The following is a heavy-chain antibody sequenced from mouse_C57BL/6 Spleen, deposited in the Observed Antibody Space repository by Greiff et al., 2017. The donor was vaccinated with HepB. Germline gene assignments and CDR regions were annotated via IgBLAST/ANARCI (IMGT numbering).Heavy chain of an antibody. D-gene: IGHD2-4*01. J-gene: IGHJ2*01. CDR1: GYTFTSYT. CDR3: ARSNSLYYDYDGRGYYFDY. V-gene: IGHV1-4*01. Sequence: QVQLQQSGAELARPGASVKMSCKASGYTFTSYTMHWVKQRPGQGLEWIGYINPSSGYTKYNQKFKDKATLTADKSSSTAYMQLSSLTSEDSAVYYCARSNSLYYDYDGRGYYFDYWGQGTTLTVSS. CDR2: INPSSGYT.